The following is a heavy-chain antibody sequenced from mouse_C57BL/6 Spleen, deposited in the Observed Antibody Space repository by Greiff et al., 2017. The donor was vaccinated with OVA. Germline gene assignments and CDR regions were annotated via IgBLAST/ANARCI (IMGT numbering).Heavy chain of an antibody. V-gene: IGHV1-82*01. J-gene: IGHJ3*01. CDR2: IYPGDGDT. CDR3: AREGPMVKGWFAY. Sequence: VQLQQSGPELVKLGAPVKISCKASGYAFSSPWWNWVKQRPGKGLEWIGRIYPGDGDTNYNGKFKGKATLTADKSSSTACMQLSSLTSEDSAVYFCAREGPMVKGWFAYWGQGTLVTVSA. D-gene: IGHD2-2*01. CDR1: GYAFSSPW.